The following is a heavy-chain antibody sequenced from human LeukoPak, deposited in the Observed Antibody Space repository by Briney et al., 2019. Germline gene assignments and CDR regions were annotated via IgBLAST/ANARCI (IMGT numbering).Heavy chain of an antibody. V-gene: IGHV4-39*01. J-gene: IGHJ6*03. CDR2: IYYSGST. D-gene: IGHD6-13*01. Sequence: SETLSLTCTVSGGSISSSSYYWGWIRQPPGKGLEWIGTIYYSGSTYYNPSLKSRVTISVDTSKNQFSLKLSSVTAADTAVYYCARVGSSSWYGYYYYYMDVWGKGTTVTVSS. CDR1: GGSISSSSYY. CDR3: ARVGSSSWYGYYYYYMDV.